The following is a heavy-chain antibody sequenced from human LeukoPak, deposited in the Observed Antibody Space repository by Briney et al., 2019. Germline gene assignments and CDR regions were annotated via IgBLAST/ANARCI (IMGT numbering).Heavy chain of an antibody. D-gene: IGHD2-2*01. CDR1: GGSFSGYY. Sequence: PSETLSLTCAVYGGSFSGYYWSWIRQPPGKGLEWIGEINHSGSTNYNPSLKSRVTISVDTSKNQFSLKLSSVTAADTAVYYCARVSPAAISRYYFDYWGQGTLATVSS. J-gene: IGHJ4*02. CDR2: INHSGST. CDR3: ARVSPAAISRYYFDY. V-gene: IGHV4-34*01.